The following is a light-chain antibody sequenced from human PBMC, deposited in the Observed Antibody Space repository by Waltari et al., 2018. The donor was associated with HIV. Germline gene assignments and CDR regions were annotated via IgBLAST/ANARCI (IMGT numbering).Light chain of an antibody. J-gene: IGKJ1*01. CDR2: AAS. CDR1: QCIRVY. Sequence: DIQMTKSPSSLSASVGDRGTITCRASQCIRVYFAWYHQKPGKVITVRIYAASSLLSGVQSRTSVSVSGTDFTLTNSSLQPEDVATYYCQNYISAPRTFGPGTKVEIK. V-gene: IGKV1-27*01. CDR3: QNYISAPRT.